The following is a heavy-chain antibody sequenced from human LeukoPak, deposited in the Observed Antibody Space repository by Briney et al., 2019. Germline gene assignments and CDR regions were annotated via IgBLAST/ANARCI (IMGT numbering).Heavy chain of an antibody. CDR3: AKVASAGDGYYYYGMDV. D-gene: IGHD2-15*01. Sequence: GGSLRLSCAASGFTFSSYGMHWVRQAPGKGLEWVAVIWYDGSNKYYADSVKGRFTISRDNSKNTLYLQMNSLRAEDTAVYYCAKVASAGDGYYYYGMDVWGKGTTVTVSS. J-gene: IGHJ6*04. CDR2: IWYDGSNK. V-gene: IGHV3-33*06. CDR1: GFTFSSYG.